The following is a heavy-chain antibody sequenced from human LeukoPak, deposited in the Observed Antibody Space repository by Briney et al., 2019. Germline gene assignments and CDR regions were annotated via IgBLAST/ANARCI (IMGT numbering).Heavy chain of an antibody. V-gene: IGHV4-39*01. CDR1: GGSISSSSYY. CDR2: IYYSGST. J-gene: IGHJ5*02. D-gene: IGHD2-21*01. CDR3: SKHCGGDWATPQNWFDP. Sequence: SETLSLTCTVSGGSISSSSYYWRWIRQPPAKGLEWIGSIYYSGSTYYNPSLKSRVTISVDTSKNQFSLKLSSVTAADTAVYYCSKHCGGDWATPQNWFDPWGQGTLVTVSS.